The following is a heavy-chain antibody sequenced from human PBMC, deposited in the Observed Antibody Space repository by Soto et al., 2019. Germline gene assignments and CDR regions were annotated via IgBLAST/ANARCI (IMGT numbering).Heavy chain of an antibody. D-gene: IGHD1-7*01. CDR1: GGTFSSYT. Sequence: SVKVSCKASGGTFSSYTISWVRQAPGQGLEWMGRIIPILGIANYAQKFQGRVTITADKSTSTAYMELSSLRSEDTAVYYCARGYNWNYEVYWGQGTLVTVSS. J-gene: IGHJ4*02. V-gene: IGHV1-69*02. CDR2: IIPILGIA. CDR3: ARGYNWNYEVY.